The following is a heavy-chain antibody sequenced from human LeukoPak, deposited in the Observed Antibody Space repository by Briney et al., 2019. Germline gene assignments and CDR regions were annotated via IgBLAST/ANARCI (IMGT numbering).Heavy chain of an antibody. CDR2: IYTSGST. D-gene: IGHD3-3*01. V-gene: IGHV4-4*09. CDR3: ARGRITIFGVVDNWFDP. Sequence: PSETLSLTCTVSGGSISSYYWSWIRQPPGKGLEWIGYIYTSGSTNYNPSLKSRVTISVDTSKNQFSLKLSSVTAADTAVYYCARGRITIFGVVDNWFDPWGQGTLVTVSS. CDR1: GGSISSYY. J-gene: IGHJ5*02.